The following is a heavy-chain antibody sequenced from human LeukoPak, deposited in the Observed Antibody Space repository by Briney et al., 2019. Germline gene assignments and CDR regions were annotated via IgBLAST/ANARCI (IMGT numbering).Heavy chain of an antibody. CDR2: ISYSGST. CDR1: GDSISGDY. D-gene: IGHD1-26*01. J-gene: IGHJ2*01. CDR3: ARLKWGKDWYFDF. Sequence: SETLSLTCTVSGDSISGDYWSWIRQPPGKGLEWIGYISYSGSTNYNPSLKSRVSMSLDTSKNQFSLRLSSVTAADTAMYYCARLKWGKDWYFDFWGRGSLVTVSS. V-gene: IGHV4-59*01.